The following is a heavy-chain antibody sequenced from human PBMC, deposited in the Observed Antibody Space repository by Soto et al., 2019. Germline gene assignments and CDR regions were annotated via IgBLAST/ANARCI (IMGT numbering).Heavy chain of an antibody. V-gene: IGHV3-74*01. Sequence: EVQLVESGGGLVQPGGSLRLSCAASGFTLSGRSMHWVRQAPGKGLVWVSGIDNAGTDSTYADSVKGRFTSSRDNAKNMLYLQMISLRVEATAVYYCARGWFGPDVWGKGTTVTVSS. CDR3: ARGWFGPDV. D-gene: IGHD3-10*01. CDR2: IDNAGTDS. J-gene: IGHJ6*04. CDR1: GFTLSGRS.